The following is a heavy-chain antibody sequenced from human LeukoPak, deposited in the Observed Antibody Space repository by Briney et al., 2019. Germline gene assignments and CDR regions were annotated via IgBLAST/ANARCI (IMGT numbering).Heavy chain of an antibody. CDR1: GFTFSDCY. CDR2: ISSSGSTI. J-gene: IGHJ5*02. Sequence: GGSLRLSCAASGFTFSDCYMSWIRQAPGKGLEWVSYISSSGSTIYYADSVKGRFTISRDNAKNSLYLQMNSLRAEDTAVYYCARDNCSGGSCYNPWGQGTLVTVSS. V-gene: IGHV3-11*01. D-gene: IGHD2-15*01. CDR3: ARDNCSGGSCYNP.